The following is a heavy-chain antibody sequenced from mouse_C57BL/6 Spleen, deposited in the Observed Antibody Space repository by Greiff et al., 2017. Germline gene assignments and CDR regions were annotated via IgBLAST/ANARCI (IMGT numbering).Heavy chain of an antibody. V-gene: IGHV1-15*01. CDR1: GYTFTDYE. J-gene: IGHJ3*01. Sequence: VQRVESGAELVRPGASVTLSCKASGYTFTDYEMHWVKQTPVHGLEWIGAIDPETGGTAYNQKFKGKAILTADKSSSTAYMELRSLTSEDSAVYYCTREDYYSNLFAYWGQGTLVTVSA. CDR2: IDPETGGT. CDR3: TREDYYSNLFAY. D-gene: IGHD2-5*01.